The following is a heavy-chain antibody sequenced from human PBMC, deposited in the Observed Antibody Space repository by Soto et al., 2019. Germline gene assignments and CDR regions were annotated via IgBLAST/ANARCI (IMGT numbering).Heavy chain of an antibody. CDR3: ARGGIWNDVVPGNYYYYGMDV. J-gene: IGHJ6*02. Sequence: SETLSLTCTVSGGSISSYYWSWIRQPPGKGLEWIGYIYYSGSTNYNPSLKSRVTISVDTSKNQFSLKLSSVTAADTAVYYCARGGIWNDVVPGNYYYYGMDVWGQGTTVT. D-gene: IGHD1-1*01. V-gene: IGHV4-59*01. CDR2: IYYSGST. CDR1: GGSISSYY.